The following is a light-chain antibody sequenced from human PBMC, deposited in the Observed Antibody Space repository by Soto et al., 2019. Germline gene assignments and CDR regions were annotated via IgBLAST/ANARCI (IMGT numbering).Light chain of an antibody. CDR1: QSIGTN. CDR3: QQNYCAPPM. CDR2: AVS. V-gene: IGKV1-39*01. J-gene: IGKJ1*01. Sequence: IQMTQSPSSLSASIGDRVTLTCRASQSIGTNSNWYHQRPVKAPKLLIYAVSTLQSVVSSRFSGTRSGTAFTLSINSLQREDVATYYCQQNYCAPPMFGQGTKVDI.